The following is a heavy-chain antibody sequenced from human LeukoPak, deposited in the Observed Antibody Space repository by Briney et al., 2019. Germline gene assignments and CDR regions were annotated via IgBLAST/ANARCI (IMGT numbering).Heavy chain of an antibody. D-gene: IGHD2-2*01. CDR2: INPKRGGT. Sequence: GASVKVSCKASGYTFTGYYMHWVRQAPGQGLEWMGWINPKRGGTNYAQKFQGRVTMTRGTSISTAYMELSSLRSDDTAVYYCARGSSIHVLLYHYYYMDVWGKGTTVAVSS. CDR1: GYTFTGYY. V-gene: IGHV1-2*02. J-gene: IGHJ6*03. CDR3: ARGSSIHVLLYHYYYMDV.